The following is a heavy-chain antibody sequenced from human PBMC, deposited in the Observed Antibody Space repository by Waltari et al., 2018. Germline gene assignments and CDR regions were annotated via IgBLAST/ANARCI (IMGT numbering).Heavy chain of an antibody. D-gene: IGHD3-10*01. J-gene: IGHJ6*02. V-gene: IGHV4-39*07. CDR1: GGSISSSSSY. CDR3: ARVDHGSGSYYYYYDGMDV. Sequence: QLQLQESGPGLVKPSETLSLTCTVSGGSISSSSSYWGWIRQPPGKGLEWIGSIYYSGSTYYNPSLKSRVTISVDTSKNQFSLKLSSVTAADTAMYYCARVDHGSGSYYYYYDGMDVWGQGTTVTVSS. CDR2: IYYSGST.